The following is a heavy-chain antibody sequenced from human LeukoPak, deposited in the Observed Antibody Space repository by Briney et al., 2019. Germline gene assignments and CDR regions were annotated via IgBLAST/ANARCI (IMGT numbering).Heavy chain of an antibody. CDR1: GGSISSSSYY. CDR2: IYTSGST. Sequence: PSETLSLTCTVSGGSISSSSYYWSWIRQPAGKGLEWIGRIYTSGSTNYNPSLKSRVTISVDTSKNQFSLKLSSVTAADTAVYYCARAKSSGYYYGGGFDYWGQGTLVTVSS. D-gene: IGHD3-22*01. CDR3: ARAKSSGYYYGGGFDY. V-gene: IGHV4-61*02. J-gene: IGHJ4*02.